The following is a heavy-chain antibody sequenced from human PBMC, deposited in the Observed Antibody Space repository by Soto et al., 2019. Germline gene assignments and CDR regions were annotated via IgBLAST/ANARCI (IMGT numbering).Heavy chain of an antibody. V-gene: IGHV3-23*01. Sequence: GGSLRLSCAASGSTFSSSAMTWVRQAPGKGLEWVSVISGSGSVTYYTSSVRGRFTISRDNSRNTLYLQMNNLRAEDTAVYYCSRNTSGRQGSTLDIWGQGTMVTVSS. D-gene: IGHD6-19*01. CDR2: ISGSGSVT. J-gene: IGHJ3*02. CDR3: SRNTSGRQGSTLDI. CDR1: GSTFSSSA.